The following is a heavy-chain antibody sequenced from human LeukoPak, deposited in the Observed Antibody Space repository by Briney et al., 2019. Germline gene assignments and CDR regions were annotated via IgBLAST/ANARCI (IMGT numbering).Heavy chain of an antibody. V-gene: IGHV1-2*02. D-gene: IGHD2-2*02. J-gene: IGHJ4*02. CDR3: ARACSSTSCYRN. Sequence: ASVKVSCKASGYTFTGYYMHWVRQAPGQGLEWMGWINPNSGGTNYAQKFQGRVTMTRDTSISTAYMELSRLRPDDTAVYYCARACSSTSCYRNWGQGTLVTVSS. CDR2: INPNSGGT. CDR1: GYTFTGYY.